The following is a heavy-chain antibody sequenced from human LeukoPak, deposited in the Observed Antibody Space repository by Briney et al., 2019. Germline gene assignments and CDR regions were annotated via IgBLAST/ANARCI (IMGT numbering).Heavy chain of an antibody. J-gene: IGHJ4*02. Sequence: PSQTLSLTCTVSGGSISSGSYYWSWIRQPAGKGLEWIGRIYTSGSTNYNPSLKSRVTISVDTSKNQFSLKLSSVTAADTAVYYCASYCSGGSCYIVGYWGQGTLVTVSS. CDR1: GGSISSGSYY. V-gene: IGHV4-61*02. D-gene: IGHD2-15*01. CDR2: IYTSGST. CDR3: ASYCSGGSCYIVGY.